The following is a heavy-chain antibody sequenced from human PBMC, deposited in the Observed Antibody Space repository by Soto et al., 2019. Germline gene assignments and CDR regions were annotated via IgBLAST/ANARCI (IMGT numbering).Heavy chain of an antibody. CDR2: VNPSGGHT. J-gene: IGHJ4*02. V-gene: IGHV1-46*01. CDR3: ARGGPVVVVTAALDS. D-gene: IGHD2-21*02. CDR1: GDTFTDYY. Sequence: QVQLMQSGAEVKKPGASVKVSCKASGDTFTDYYIHWVRQAPGQGLEWMGTVNPSGGHTTYAHHFLCRLTTPXXXPXRTLYMTLTRLTPDDTAIYYCARGGPVVVVTAALDSWGQGTLVTVSS.